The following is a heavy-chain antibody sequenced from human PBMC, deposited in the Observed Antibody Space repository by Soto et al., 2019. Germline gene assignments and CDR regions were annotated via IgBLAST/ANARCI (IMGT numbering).Heavy chain of an antibody. V-gene: IGHV4-30-2*01. CDR3: ARGGGMDWFDP. Sequence: SETLSLTCAVSGGSISSGGYSWSWIRQPPGKGLEWIGYIYHSGSTYYNPSLKSRVTISVDRSKNQFSLKLSSVTAADTAVYYCARGGGMDWFDPWGQGTLVTVS. J-gene: IGHJ5*02. CDR2: IYHSGST. CDR1: GGSISSGGYS. D-gene: IGHD3-16*01.